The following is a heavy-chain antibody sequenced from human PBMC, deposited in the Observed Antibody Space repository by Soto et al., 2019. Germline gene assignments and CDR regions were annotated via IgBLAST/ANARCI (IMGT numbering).Heavy chain of an antibody. CDR1: GGSISNYY. V-gene: IGHV4-59*08. D-gene: IGHD1-26*01. CDR2: IYHSGST. J-gene: IGHJ4*02. Sequence: QVQLQESGPGLVKPSETLSLTCTVSGGSISNYYWSWIRQPPGKELEWIGYIYHSGSTIYNPSLKSRVTISVDTSKNQFSLKLTSVTAADAAVYYCAGDIRTGSYRFDYWGQGTLVTVSS. CDR3: AGDIRTGSYRFDY.